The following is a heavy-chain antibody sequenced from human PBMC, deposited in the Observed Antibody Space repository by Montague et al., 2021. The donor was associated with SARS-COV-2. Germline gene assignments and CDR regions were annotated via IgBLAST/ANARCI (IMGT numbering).Heavy chain of an antibody. CDR2: TYYRSEWYN. J-gene: IGHJ2*01. CDR1: GDSVSSNIAT. V-gene: IGHV6-1*01. CDR3: ARAYCGGDCYFYWYFDL. D-gene: IGHD2-21*02. Sequence: CAISGDSVSSNIATWNWIRQSPSRGLEWLGRTYYRSEWYNDYAVSVKSRVIINPDTSNNRISLQLNSVTPEDTAVYYCARAYCGGDCYFYWYFDLWGRGTLVTASS.